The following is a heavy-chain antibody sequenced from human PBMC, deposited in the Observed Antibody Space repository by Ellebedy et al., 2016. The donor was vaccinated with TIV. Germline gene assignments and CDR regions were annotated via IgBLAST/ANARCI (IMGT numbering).Heavy chain of an antibody. CDR1: GDSITSSTYL. D-gene: IGHD3-9*01. V-gene: IGHV4-39*07. CDR2: IHARGTT. J-gene: IGHJ4*02. CDR3: ARAIHFDWLLPPAFDY. Sequence: MPSETLSLTCTVSGDSITSSTYLWGWIRQPPGKGLEWIATIHARGTTYYNPSLNSRVTISVDTSKNQFSLRLNSVTAADTAIYYCARAIHFDWLLPPAFDYWGRGALVTVSS.